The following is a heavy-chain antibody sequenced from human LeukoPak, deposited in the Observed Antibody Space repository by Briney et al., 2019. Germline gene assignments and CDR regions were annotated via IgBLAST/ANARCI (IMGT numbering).Heavy chain of an antibody. CDR3: AKHGAGSGSYYYYYGMDV. Sequence: GGSLRLSCAASGFTFSSYAMSWVRQAPGKGLEWVSAISGSGGSTYYADSVKGRFTISRDNSKNTLYLQMNSLRAEDTAVYYCAKHGAGSGSYYYYYGMDVWGQGTLVTVSS. J-gene: IGHJ6*02. CDR2: ISGSGGST. V-gene: IGHV3-23*01. CDR1: GFTFSSYA. D-gene: IGHD1-26*01.